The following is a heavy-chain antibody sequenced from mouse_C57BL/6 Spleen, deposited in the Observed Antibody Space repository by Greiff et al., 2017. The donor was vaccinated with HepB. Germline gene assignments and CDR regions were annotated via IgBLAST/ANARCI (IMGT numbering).Heavy chain of an antibody. J-gene: IGHJ4*01. CDR1: GYTFTSYW. CDR3: ARCSKSSYDAMDY. CDR2: INPSNGGT. V-gene: IGHV1-53*01. D-gene: IGHD1-1*01. Sequence: QLQQPGTELVKPGASVKLSCKASGYTFTSYWMHWVKQRPGQGLEWIGNINPSNGGTNYNEKFKSKATLTVDKSSSTAYMQLSSLTSEDSAVYYCARCSKSSYDAMDYWGQGTSVTVSS.